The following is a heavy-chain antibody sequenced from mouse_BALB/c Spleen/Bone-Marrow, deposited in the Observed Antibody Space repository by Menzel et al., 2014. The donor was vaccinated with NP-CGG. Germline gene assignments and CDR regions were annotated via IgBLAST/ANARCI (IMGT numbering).Heavy chain of an antibody. Sequence: QVQLKHSGPELVKPGASVKMSCKASGYTFTDSVIGWVKQRTGQGLEWIGEIYPGSGSTYYNEKFKGKATLTVDKSSSTAHMELRSLASEDSAVYYCARSGDYDGFAYWGQGTLVTVSA. V-gene: IGHV1-77*01. D-gene: IGHD2-4*01. CDR2: IYPGSGST. CDR1: GYTFTDSV. J-gene: IGHJ3*01. CDR3: ARSGDYDGFAY.